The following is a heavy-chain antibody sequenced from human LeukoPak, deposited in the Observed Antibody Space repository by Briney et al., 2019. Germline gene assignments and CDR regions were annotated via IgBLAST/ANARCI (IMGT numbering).Heavy chain of an antibody. D-gene: IGHD3-22*01. Sequence: PSQTLSLTCTVSGGSISSYYWSWIRQPPGKGLEWIGDIYYSGSTNYNPSLQSRVTISVDTSKNQFSLKLSSVTAADTAVYYCARSSYGGYYDSSGYYGYWGQGTLVTVSS. V-gene: IGHV4-59*08. CDR3: ARSSYGGYYDSSGYYGY. J-gene: IGHJ4*02. CDR2: IYYSGST. CDR1: GGSISSYY.